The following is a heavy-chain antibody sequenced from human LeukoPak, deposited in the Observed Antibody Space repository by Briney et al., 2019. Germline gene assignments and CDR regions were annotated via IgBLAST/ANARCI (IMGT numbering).Heavy chain of an antibody. V-gene: IGHV1-69*13. J-gene: IGHJ4*02. D-gene: IGHD4-17*01. CDR2: IIPIFGTA. CDR3: AARGDYGDYVRFDY. CDR1: GGTFSSYA. Sequence: GASVKVSCKASGGTFSSYAISWVRQAPGQGLEWMGGIIPIFGTANYAQKFQGRVTITADESTSTACMELSSLRSEDTAVYYCAARGDYGDYVRFDYWGQGTLVTVSS.